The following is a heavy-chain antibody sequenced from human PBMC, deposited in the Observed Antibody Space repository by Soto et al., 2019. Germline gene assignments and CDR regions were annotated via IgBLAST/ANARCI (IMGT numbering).Heavy chain of an antibody. CDR1: YGSFSGYY. D-gene: IGHD3-10*01. CDR3: ARDHHYLDY. V-gene: IGHV4-34*09. Sequence: SETLSLTCTVYYGSFSGYYWSWILQHPGKGLEWIGDIYHSGSTNYNPSLKSRVTISVDTSKDQFSLKLSSVTAADTAVYYCARDHHYLDYWGQGTLVTVSS. J-gene: IGHJ4*02. CDR2: IYHSGST.